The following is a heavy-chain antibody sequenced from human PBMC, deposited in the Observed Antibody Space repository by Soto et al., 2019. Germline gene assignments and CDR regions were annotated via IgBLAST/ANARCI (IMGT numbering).Heavy chain of an antibody. CDR2: IYDSGSA. CDR3: ARAVILTTKNFLDL. CDR1: GGSIGGGGFY. V-gene: IGHV4-31*02. D-gene: IGHD1-1*01. Sequence: QMQLQESGPGLVKPSQTLSLTCTVSGGSIGGGGFYWTWVRLRPGEGLEWIGNIYDSGSAYYNPSLESRISMSIDTSKNQFSLSLTSGTVADTALYYCARAVILTTKNFLDLWGIGTMVAASS. J-gene: IGHJ3*01.